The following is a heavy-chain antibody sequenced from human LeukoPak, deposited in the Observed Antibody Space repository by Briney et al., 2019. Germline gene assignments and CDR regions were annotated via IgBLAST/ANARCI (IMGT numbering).Heavy chain of an antibody. CDR1: GGTFSSYA. D-gene: IGHD3-10*01. Sequence: ASGKVSCKASGGTFSSYAISWVRQAPGQGLEWMGRIIPILGIANYAQKFQGRVTITADKSTSTAYMELSSLRSEDTAVYYCVWGSGSYPVYGMDVWGQGTTVTVSS. CDR2: IIPILGIA. CDR3: VWGSGSYPVYGMDV. V-gene: IGHV1-69*04. J-gene: IGHJ6*02.